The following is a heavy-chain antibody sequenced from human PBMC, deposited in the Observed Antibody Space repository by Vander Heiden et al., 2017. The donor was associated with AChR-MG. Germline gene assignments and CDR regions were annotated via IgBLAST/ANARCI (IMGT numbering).Heavy chain of an antibody. J-gene: IGHJ4*02. CDR3: ARDYDFWSGLYYLDY. Sequence: EVQLVESGGGLVQPGGSLRLSCAASGFTFSSYSMNWVRQAPGKGLEWVSYISSSSSTIYYADAVKGRFTISRDNAKNSLYLQMNSLRDEDTAVYYCARDYDFWSGLYYLDYWGQGTLVTVSS. CDR2: ISSSSSTI. CDR1: GFTFSSYS. V-gene: IGHV3-48*02. D-gene: IGHD3-3*01.